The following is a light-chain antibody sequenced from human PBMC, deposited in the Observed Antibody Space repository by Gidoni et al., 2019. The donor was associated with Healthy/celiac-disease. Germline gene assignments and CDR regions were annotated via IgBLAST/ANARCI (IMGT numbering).Light chain of an antibody. V-gene: IGKV1-5*03. CDR1: QSISSW. CDR3: QQYNSFTWT. Sequence: DIQMTQSPSTLSASVGDRVPITCRARQSISSWLAWYQQKPGKAPKLLIYKASSLESGAPSRFSGSGSGTEFTLTISSLQPDDFATYCCQQYNSFTWTFGQGTKVEIK. CDR2: KAS. J-gene: IGKJ1*01.